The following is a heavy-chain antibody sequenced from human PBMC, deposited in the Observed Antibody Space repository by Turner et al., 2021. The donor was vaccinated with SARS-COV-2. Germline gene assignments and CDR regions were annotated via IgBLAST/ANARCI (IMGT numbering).Heavy chain of an antibody. CDR3: AKNYGFYWYFDL. J-gene: IGHJ2*01. CDR1: GFTFSSYA. D-gene: IGHD1-7*01. Sequence: VQLLESGGGLVQPGGSLRLSCAASGFTFSSYAMSWVRQAPGKGLEWVSAISGSGGSTDYADSVKGRFTISRDTSKNTLYLQMNSLRAEDTAVYYCAKNYGFYWYFDLWGRGTLVTVSS. CDR2: ISGSGGST. V-gene: IGHV3-23*01.